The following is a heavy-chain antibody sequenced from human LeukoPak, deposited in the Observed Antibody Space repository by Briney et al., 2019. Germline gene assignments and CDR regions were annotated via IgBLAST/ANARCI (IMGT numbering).Heavy chain of an antibody. CDR2: ISGSSSSYI. V-gene: IGHV3-21*01. CDR3: ARTQQQLGRVGATTHYYYYYYMDV. Sequence: PSETLSLTCTVSGGSVSISSYHWGWIRQPPGKGLEWVSSISGSSSSYIYYADSVKGRFTISRDNAKNSLYLQMNSLRAEDTAVYYCARTQQQLGRVGATTHYYYYYYMDVWGKGTTVTISS. CDR1: GGSVSISSYH. J-gene: IGHJ6*03. D-gene: IGHD1-26*01.